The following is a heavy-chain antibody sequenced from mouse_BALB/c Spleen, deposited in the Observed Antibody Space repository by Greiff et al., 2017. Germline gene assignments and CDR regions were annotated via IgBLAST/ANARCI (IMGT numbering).Heavy chain of an antibody. V-gene: IGHV2-9-2*01. CDR1: GFSLTSYD. J-gene: IGHJ1*01. CDR3: VRDTTTAWYFDV. D-gene: IGHD1-2*01. Sequence: VKLMESGPGLVAPSQSLSITCTVSGFSLTSYDISWIRQPPGKGLEWLGVIWTGGGTNYNSAFMSRLSISKDNSKSQVFLKMNSLQTDDTAIYYCVRDTTTAWYFDVWGAGTTVTVSS. CDR2: IWTGGGT.